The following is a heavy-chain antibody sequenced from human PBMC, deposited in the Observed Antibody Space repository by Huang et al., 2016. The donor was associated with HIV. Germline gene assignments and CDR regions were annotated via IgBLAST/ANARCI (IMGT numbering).Heavy chain of an antibody. D-gene: IGHD3-22*01. CDR1: FASISSNSKY. CDR3: ASGPVIVSISRFYFEQ. J-gene: IGHJ4*02. V-gene: IGHV4-39*02. CDR2: MPYGGRT. Sequence: LLLRESGSGLVKTSETMSLSCTVAFASISSNSKYWTWVRQSPGKGLEWIASMPYGGRTYYNPSLKSRVSMSVDTSHNQHFSLTLASVTAADTAVYFCASGPVIVSISRFYFEQWGPGILVTV.